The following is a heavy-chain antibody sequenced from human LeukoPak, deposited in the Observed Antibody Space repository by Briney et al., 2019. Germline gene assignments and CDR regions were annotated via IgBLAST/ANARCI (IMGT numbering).Heavy chain of an antibody. CDR1: GYTFTSYG. V-gene: IGHV1-18*01. CDR3: AREGPYLMVVVTHTPFDY. Sequence: ASVKVSCKASGYTFTSYGISWVRQAPGQGLEWMGWISAYNGNTNYAQKLQGRVTMTTDTSTSTAYMELRSLRSDDTAVYYCAREGPYLMVVVTHTPFDYWGQGTLVTVSS. J-gene: IGHJ4*02. CDR2: ISAYNGNT. D-gene: IGHD3-22*01.